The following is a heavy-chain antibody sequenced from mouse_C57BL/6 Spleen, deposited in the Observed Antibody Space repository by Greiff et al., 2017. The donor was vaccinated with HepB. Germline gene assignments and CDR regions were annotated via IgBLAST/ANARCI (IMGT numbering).Heavy chain of an antibody. CDR3: ARGHWGNFEY. D-gene: IGHD3-3*01. Sequence: QVQLQQPGAELVKPGASVKMSCKASGYTFTSYWITWVKQRPGHGLEWIGDIYPGSGSTNYNEKFKSKATVTVDTSSSTAYMQHSSLTSEDSAVYYCARGHWGNFEYRGQGTTLTVSS. CDR2: IYPGSGST. J-gene: IGHJ2*01. CDR1: GYTFTSYW. V-gene: IGHV1-55*01.